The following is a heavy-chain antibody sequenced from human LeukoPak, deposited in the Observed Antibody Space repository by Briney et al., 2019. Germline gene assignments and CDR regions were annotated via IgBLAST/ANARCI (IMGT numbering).Heavy chain of an antibody. CDR2: ISAYNGNT. CDR3: ARAGRYYYDSSGYYNFDP. V-gene: IGHV1-18*01. CDR1: GYTFTSYG. J-gene: IGHJ5*02. D-gene: IGHD3-22*01. Sequence: GASVKVSCKASGYTFTSYGISWVRQAPGQGLEWMGWISAYNGNTNYAQKLQGRVTMTTDTSTSTAYMELRSLRSDGTAVYYCARAGRYYYDSSGYYNFDPWGQGTLVTVSS.